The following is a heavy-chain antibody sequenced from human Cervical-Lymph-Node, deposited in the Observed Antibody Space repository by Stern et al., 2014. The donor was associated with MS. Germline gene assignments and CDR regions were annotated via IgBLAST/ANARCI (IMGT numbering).Heavy chain of an antibody. CDR3: ARQRYFDY. V-gene: IGHV5-51*01. J-gene: IGHJ4*02. CDR1: GYTFTSYW. CDR2: IFPGGSDI. Sequence: EVQLAESGPAVKMPGESLKISCQASGYTFTSYWIGWVRQMPGKGLEWIAIIFPGGSDIRSSPSFQGQVPISADKSSSTAYLQWNNLKASDTAIYYCARQRYFDYWGQGTLVTVSS.